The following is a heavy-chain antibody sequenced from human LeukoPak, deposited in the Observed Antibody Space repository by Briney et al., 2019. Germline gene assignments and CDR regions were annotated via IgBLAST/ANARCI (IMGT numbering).Heavy chain of an antibody. Sequence: SQTLSLTCVVSGDSVSSKNGAWNWIRQSPSRGLEWLGRTYYRSKWYNDYAESMEGRMTISQDTSRNQYSLHLNSVTPDDAAVYYCARDFGTTGWHTFDYWGQGTLVTVSS. V-gene: IGHV6-1*01. D-gene: IGHD6-19*01. CDR3: ARDFGTTGWHTFDY. CDR2: TYYRSKWYN. CDR1: GDSVSSKNGA. J-gene: IGHJ4*02.